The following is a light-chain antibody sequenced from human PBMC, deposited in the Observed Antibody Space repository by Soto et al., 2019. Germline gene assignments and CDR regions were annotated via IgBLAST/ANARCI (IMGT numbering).Light chain of an antibody. CDR2: GAS. Sequence: EIVLTQSPGTLSLSPGESATLSCRASQSVSSSYLAWYQQKPGQAPRLLIYGASSRATGIPDRFSGSGSGTDFTLTISRLEPEDFAVYYCQQYGSSPLFGPGT. V-gene: IGKV3-20*01. CDR3: QQYGSSPL. CDR1: QSVSSSY. J-gene: IGKJ3*01.